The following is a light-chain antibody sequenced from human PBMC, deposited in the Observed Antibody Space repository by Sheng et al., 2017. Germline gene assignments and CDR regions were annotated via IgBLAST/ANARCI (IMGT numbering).Light chain of an antibody. J-gene: IGKJ1*01. CDR3: HQYSRSPPWT. CDR1: QSVDSHL. Sequence: EILLTQSPATLSLSLGERATLTCRASQSVDSHLLAWYQQKPGQVPRLLIYATSSRAAGIPDRFSGGGSGTDFTLTIRGLEPEDSAVYYCHQYSRSPPWTFGQGTKVEVK. V-gene: IGKV3-20*01. CDR2: ATS.